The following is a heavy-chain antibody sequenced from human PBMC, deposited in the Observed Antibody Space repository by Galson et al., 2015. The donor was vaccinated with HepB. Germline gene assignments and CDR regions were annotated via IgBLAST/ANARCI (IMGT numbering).Heavy chain of an antibody. CDR2: ISSSGNNI. V-gene: IGHV3-48*03. CDR1: GFTISSSE. CDR3: ARDYCGGDCYFYHYYGMDV. J-gene: IGHJ6*02. Sequence: SLRLSCAASGFTISSSEMNWVRQAPGKGLEWVSYISSSGNNIYYAGSVKGRFTISRDNAKNSLNLQMNSLRAEDTAVYYCARDYCGGDCYFYHYYGMDVWGQGTTVTVSS. D-gene: IGHD2-21*02.